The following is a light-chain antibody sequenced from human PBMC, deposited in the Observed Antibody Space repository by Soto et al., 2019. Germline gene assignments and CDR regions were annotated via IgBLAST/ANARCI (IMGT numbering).Light chain of an antibody. Sequence: EILMTQSPATLAVSPGERATLSCRASQSVSSDLAWYHQKPGQAPRLLIYRASTRATGIPARFSGSGSGTEFTLTINSLQSEDFEVYYCQQYNNWPRTFGQGTKVDIK. CDR2: RAS. V-gene: IGKV3-15*01. J-gene: IGKJ1*01. CDR1: QSVSSD. CDR3: QQYNNWPRT.